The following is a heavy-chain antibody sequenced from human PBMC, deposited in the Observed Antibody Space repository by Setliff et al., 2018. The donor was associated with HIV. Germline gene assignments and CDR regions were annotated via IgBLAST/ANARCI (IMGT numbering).Heavy chain of an antibody. J-gene: IGHJ4*02. CDR1: FFPFRRSG. CDR3: AKDGWGSF. V-gene: IGHV3-23*01. CDR2: ISASGDNR. Sequence: SLLLSFFSSFFPFRRSGMSWVRQAPGRGLEWVSAISASGDNRNYADSVKGRFTISRDNSKNKLYLQMNSLRAEDTAVYYCAKDGWGSFWGQGTLVTVSS. D-gene: IGHD6-19*01.